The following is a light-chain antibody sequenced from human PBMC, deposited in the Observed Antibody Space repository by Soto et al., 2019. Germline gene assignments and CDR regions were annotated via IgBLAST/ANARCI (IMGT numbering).Light chain of an antibody. CDR2: NNN. CDR1: RFNIGSNT. J-gene: IGLJ1*01. Sequence: QSVLTQPPSASGTPGQRVTISCSGSRFNIGSNTVNWYQHLPGTAPNLLIYNNNQRPSGVPDRFSGSKSGTSASLAISGLQSEDEADYYCAAWDGSLNGYVFGTGTKLTVL. CDR3: AAWDGSLNGYV. V-gene: IGLV1-44*01.